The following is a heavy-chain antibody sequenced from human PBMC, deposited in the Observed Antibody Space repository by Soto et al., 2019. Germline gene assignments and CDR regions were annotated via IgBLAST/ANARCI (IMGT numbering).Heavy chain of an antibody. D-gene: IGHD2-8*01. CDR3: AKGFISGGYCANGICSHFDY. Sequence: QVQLVESGGGVVQPGGSLTLSCAASGFTFSSYGMHWVRQAPGKGLEWVAVMSYDGNNKYYADSVKGRFTVSRDNSRNTQFLQMHSLRVEDTAVYYCAKGFISGGYCANGICSHFDYWGQGTPVTVSS. CDR2: MSYDGNNK. J-gene: IGHJ4*02. V-gene: IGHV3-30*18. CDR1: GFTFSSYG.